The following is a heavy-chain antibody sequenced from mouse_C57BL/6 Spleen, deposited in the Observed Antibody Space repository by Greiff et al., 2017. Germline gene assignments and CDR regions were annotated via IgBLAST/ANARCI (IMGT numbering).Heavy chain of an antibody. CDR2: IRNKANGYTT. V-gene: IGHV7-3*01. D-gene: IGHD2-1*01. J-gene: IGHJ3*01. CDR1: GFTFTDYY. Sequence: EVKLMESGGGLVQPGGSLSLSCAASGFTFTDYYMSWVRQPPGKALEWLGFIRNKANGYTTEYSASVKGRFTISRDNSQSILYLQMNALRAEDSATYYCARYGNSGGFAYWGQGTLVTVSA. CDR3: ARYGNSGGFAY.